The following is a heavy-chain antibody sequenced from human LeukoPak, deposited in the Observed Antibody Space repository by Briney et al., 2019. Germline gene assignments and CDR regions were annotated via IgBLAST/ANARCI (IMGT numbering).Heavy chain of an antibody. D-gene: IGHD3-10*01. Sequence: QPGGSLRLSCAASGFTFSRYEMNWVRQAPGKGLEWVGFIRSKAYGGTTEYAASVKGRFTISRDDSKSIAYLQMNSLKTEDTAVYYCTRDRDFYGSGGAFDYWGQGTLVTVSS. J-gene: IGHJ4*02. CDR1: GFTFSRYE. CDR3: TRDRDFYGSGGAFDY. V-gene: IGHV3-49*04. CDR2: IRSKAYGGTT.